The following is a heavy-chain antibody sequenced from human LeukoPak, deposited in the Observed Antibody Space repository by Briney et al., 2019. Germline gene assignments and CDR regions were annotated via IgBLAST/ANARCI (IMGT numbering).Heavy chain of an antibody. D-gene: IGHD3-3*02. CDR1: GFTFSDYY. J-gene: IGHJ4*02. Sequence: GGSLRLSCAASGFTFSDYYMSWIRQAPGKGLEWVSYISSSGSTIYYADSVKGRFTISRDNAKNSLYLQMKSLRAEDTDVYYSARVGRIFGVVIMDFDYWGQGTLVTVSS. CDR2: ISSSGSTI. CDR3: ARVGRIFGVVIMDFDY. V-gene: IGHV3-11*01.